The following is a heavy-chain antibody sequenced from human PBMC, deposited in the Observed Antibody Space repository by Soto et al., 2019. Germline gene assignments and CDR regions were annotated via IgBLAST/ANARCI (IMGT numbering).Heavy chain of an antibody. CDR2: INQDGSEK. CDR3: SGGVGDAF. Sequence: EVHLVESGGGLVQTGGSLSLSCAIFESTVSRDWMNWVRQAPGKGLEWVAHINQDGSEKYYVDSVKGRFTISRDNAKKSLYLQMNSRRPADTAMYYCSGGVGDAFWGQGTLVTVSS. V-gene: IGHV3-7*04. J-gene: IGHJ4*02. CDR1: ESTVSRDW. D-gene: IGHD1-26*01.